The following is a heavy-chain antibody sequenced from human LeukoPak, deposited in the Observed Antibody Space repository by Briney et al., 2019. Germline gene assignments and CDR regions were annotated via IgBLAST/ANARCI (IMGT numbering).Heavy chain of an antibody. V-gene: IGHV5-51*01. CDR3: ARPIAAAGTGYWAFDI. J-gene: IGHJ3*02. CDR1: GYICTSYW. Sequence: GESLKISCKGSGYICTSYWIGWVRQMPGKGLEWMGMIYPGDSDTNYSPSFQSQVTISADKSISTAYLQWSSLKASDTAMYYCARPIAAAGTGYWAFDIWGQGTMVTVSS. CDR2: IYPGDSDT. D-gene: IGHD6-13*01.